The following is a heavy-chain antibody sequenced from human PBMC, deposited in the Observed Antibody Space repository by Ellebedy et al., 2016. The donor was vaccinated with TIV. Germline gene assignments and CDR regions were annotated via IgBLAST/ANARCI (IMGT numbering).Heavy chain of an antibody. V-gene: IGHV4-4*02. CDR2: IYHSGST. CDR1: GGSISSSNW. Sequence: SETLSLXXAVSGGSISSSNWWRWVRQPPGKGLEWIGEIYHSGSTNYNPSLKSRVTISVDKSKNQFSLKLSSVTAADTAVYYCARAQLWFGDPTSRYYYGMDVWGQGTTVTVSS. CDR3: ARAQLWFGDPTSRYYYGMDV. J-gene: IGHJ6*02. D-gene: IGHD3-10*01.